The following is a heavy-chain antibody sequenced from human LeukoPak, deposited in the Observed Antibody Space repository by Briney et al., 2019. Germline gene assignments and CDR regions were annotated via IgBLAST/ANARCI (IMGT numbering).Heavy chain of an antibody. D-gene: IGHD6-19*01. CDR2: IYSGGDT. V-gene: IGHV3-66*01. CDR3: AKERNLEIAVAGTIFDY. CDR1: GFTVSSKY. Sequence: GGSLRLSCAASGFTVSSKYMSWVRQAPGKGLEWVSVIYSGGDTYYADSVKGRFTISRDNSKNMIYLEMSSLKAEDTAVYYCAKERNLEIAVAGTIFDYWGQGTLVTVSS. J-gene: IGHJ4*02.